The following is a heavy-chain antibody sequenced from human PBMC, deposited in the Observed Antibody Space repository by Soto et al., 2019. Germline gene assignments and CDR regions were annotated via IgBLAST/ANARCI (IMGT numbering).Heavy chain of an antibody. Sequence: EVQLLESGGGLVQPGGSLRLACAASGFSFNIYAMSWVRQPPGKGLEWVSAISSSGGTTYYADSVKGRFTVSRDNSKNTLYLQMNSLRAEDTAGYYCAKTKQSSGWYGSFDYWGQGTLVTVSS. D-gene: IGHD6-19*01. CDR2: ISSSGGTT. J-gene: IGHJ4*02. CDR1: GFSFNIYA. CDR3: AKTKQSSGWYGSFDY. V-gene: IGHV3-23*01.